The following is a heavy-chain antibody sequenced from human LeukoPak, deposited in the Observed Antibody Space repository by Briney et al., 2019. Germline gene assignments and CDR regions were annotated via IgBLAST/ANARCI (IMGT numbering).Heavy chain of an antibody. Sequence: GGSLRLSCAASGFTFSSYAMHWVRQAPGKGLEWVAVISYDGSNKYYADSVKGRFTISRDNSKNTLYLQMNSLRAEDTAVYYCAKDRYSSSSGYFDYWGQGTLVTVSS. V-gene: IGHV3-30-3*01. CDR3: AKDRYSSSSGYFDY. J-gene: IGHJ4*02. CDR2: ISYDGSNK. CDR1: GFTFSSYA. D-gene: IGHD6-6*01.